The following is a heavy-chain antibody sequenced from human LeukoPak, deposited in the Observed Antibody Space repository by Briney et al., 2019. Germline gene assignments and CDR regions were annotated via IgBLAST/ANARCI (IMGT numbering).Heavy chain of an antibody. D-gene: IGHD6-6*01. CDR3: AKGAPSSSSIFDF. CDR2: IASDGSST. Sequence: GGSLRLSCAASGFTFSSYWMNWVRQAPGKGLVWVSRIASDGSSTTYADSVKGRFSISRDNSKNTLYLQLSSLRPDDTAVYYCAKGAPSSSSIFDFWGPGTLVTVSS. CDR1: GFTFSSYW. J-gene: IGHJ4*02. V-gene: IGHV3-74*01.